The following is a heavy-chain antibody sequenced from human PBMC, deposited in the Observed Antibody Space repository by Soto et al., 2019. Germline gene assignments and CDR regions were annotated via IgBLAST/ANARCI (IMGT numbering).Heavy chain of an antibody. Sequence: EVQLAEPGGGLAQPGGSLRLSCAASGFTLSGYAMDWVRQAPGKGLEYVSGISSNGVGTYYANSVQGRFTISRDNSKNTVYLQMGSLRPEDMAVYYCARRARPDFYYTDVWGKGTTVTVSS. V-gene: IGHV3-64*01. CDR1: GFTLSGYA. CDR2: ISSNGVGT. CDR3: ARRARPDFYYTDV. J-gene: IGHJ6*03. D-gene: IGHD6-6*01.